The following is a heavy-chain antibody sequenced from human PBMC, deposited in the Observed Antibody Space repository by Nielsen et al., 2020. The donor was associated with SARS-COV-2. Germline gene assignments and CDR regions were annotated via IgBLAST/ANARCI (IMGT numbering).Heavy chain of an antibody. CDR2: IGTAGDT. Sequence: LKISCAASGFTFSSYDMHWVRQATGKGLEWVSAIGTAGDTYYPGSVKGRFTISRENAKNSLYLQMNSLRAGDTAVYYCARGGLRGDYYYGMDVWGQGTTVTVSS. V-gene: IGHV3-13*01. J-gene: IGHJ6*02. CDR3: ARGGLRGDYYYGMDV. CDR1: GFTFSSYD. D-gene: IGHD3-10*01.